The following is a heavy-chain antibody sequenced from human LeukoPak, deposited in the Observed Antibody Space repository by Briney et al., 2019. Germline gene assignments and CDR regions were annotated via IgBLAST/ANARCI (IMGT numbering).Heavy chain of an antibody. CDR2: IYYSGST. V-gene: IGHV4-39*01. D-gene: IGHD3-10*01. CDR1: GGSISTSSYY. Sequence: SETLSLTCTVSGGSISTSSYYWGWIRQPPGKGLEWIGSIYYSGSTFYNPSLKSRVTISVDTSKNQFSLKLSSVTAADTAVYYCARLYYGSGSYYIFPYYYYYMDVWGKGTTVTISS. CDR3: ARLYYGSGSYYIFPYYYYYMDV. J-gene: IGHJ6*03.